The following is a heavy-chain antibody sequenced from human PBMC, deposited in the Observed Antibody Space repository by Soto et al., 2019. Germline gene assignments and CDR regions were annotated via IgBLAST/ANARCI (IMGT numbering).Heavy chain of an antibody. CDR2: IIAYNGNT. CDR3: VRGLEGSGSYYTDY. J-gene: IGHJ4*02. V-gene: IGHV1-18*01. Sequence: PGASSKVSCRASGYMFISYGINWVRQAPGQGREWMGWIIAYNGNTKYAQNPQGRVTMTTDTSTSTAYMEMRSLRSDDTAVYYCVRGLEGSGSYYTDYWGPGTLVTVSS. CDR1: GYMFISYG. D-gene: IGHD3-10*01.